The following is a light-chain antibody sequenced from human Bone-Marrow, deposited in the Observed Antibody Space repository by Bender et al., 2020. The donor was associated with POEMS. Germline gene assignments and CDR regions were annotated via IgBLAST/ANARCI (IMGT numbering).Light chain of an antibody. V-gene: IGLV2-11*01. CDR2: GYN. Sequence: QSALTQPRSVSGSPGQSVTISCTGTSSDVGGHNYVSWYQHHPGTAPKLLIYGYNNRPSGVPDRFSGSKSGSTASLTISGLQAEDEADYYCNSYTSSATRVFGGGTKLTVL. CDR3: NSYTSSATRV. CDR1: SSDVGGHNY. J-gene: IGLJ3*02.